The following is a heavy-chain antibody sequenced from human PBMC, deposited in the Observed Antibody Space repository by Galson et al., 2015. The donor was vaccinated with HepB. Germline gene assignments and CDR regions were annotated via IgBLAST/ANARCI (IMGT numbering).Heavy chain of an antibody. CDR2: INPSGDKT. J-gene: IGHJ4*02. V-gene: IGHV1-46*01. Sequence: SVKVSCKASGYTFSSYYMHWVRQAPGQGLEWMGIINPSGDKTSYAQKFQGRVTMTRDTATSTVYMQLSRLRSEDTALYYCTRGRGGSLDYRGQGTLVTVSA. CDR1: GYTFSSYY. D-gene: IGHD3-10*01. CDR3: TRGRGGSLDY.